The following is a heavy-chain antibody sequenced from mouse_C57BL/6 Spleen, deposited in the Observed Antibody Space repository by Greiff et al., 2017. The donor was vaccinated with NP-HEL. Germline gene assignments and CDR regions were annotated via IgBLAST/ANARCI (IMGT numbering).Heavy chain of an antibody. CDR1: GYTFTDYN. Sequence: EVKLEESGPELVKPGASVKIPCKASGYTFTDYNMDWVKQSHGKSLEWIGDINPNNGGTIYNQKFKGKATLTVDKSSSTAYMELRSLTSEDTAVYYCVYSNYVLFAYWGQGTLVTVSA. CDR3: VYSNYVLFAY. V-gene: IGHV1-18*01. D-gene: IGHD2-5*01. CDR2: INPNNGGT. J-gene: IGHJ3*01.